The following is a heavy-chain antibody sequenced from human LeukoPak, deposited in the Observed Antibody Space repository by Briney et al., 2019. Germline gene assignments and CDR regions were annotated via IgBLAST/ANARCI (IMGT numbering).Heavy chain of an antibody. CDR3: ASPSLTTVDYFDY. D-gene: IGHD4-11*01. Sequence: QPGGSLRLSCAASGFTFSSYTMNWVRQAPGKGLEWVSYISSSSTTIYYADSVKGRFTISRDNAKNSLYLQMNSLRDEDTAVYCCASPSLTTVDYFDYWGQGTLVTVSS. J-gene: IGHJ4*02. V-gene: IGHV3-48*02. CDR1: GFTFSSYT. CDR2: ISSSSTTI.